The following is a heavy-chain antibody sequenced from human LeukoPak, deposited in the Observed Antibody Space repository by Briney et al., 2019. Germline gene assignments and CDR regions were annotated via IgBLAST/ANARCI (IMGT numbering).Heavy chain of an antibody. CDR3: ASAGITMLRGVLSS. CDR2: ISSSSSYI. V-gene: IGHV3-21*01. D-gene: IGHD3-10*01. Sequence: GGSLRLSCAASGFTFSSYSMNWVRQAPGKGLEWVSSISSSSSYIYYADSVKGRFTISRDNAKNSLYLQMNSLRAEDAAVYYCASAGITMLRGVLSSWGQGTLVTVSS. CDR1: GFTFSSYS. J-gene: IGHJ4*02.